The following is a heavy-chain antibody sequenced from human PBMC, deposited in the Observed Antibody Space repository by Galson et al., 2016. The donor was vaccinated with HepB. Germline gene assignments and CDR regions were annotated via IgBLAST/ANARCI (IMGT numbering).Heavy chain of an antibody. CDR1: GFTFNHYW. J-gene: IGHJ4*02. D-gene: IGHD1-26*01. CDR2: IKQDGSEK. Sequence: SLRLSCAASGFTFNHYWMSWVRQAPGKGLQWVANIKQDGSEKYYVDSAKGRFTISRDNAKNSLFLQMNSLRAEDRVIYYCAREVGAQYYFDFWGQGTLVTVSS. V-gene: IGHV3-7*04. CDR3: AREVGAQYYFDF.